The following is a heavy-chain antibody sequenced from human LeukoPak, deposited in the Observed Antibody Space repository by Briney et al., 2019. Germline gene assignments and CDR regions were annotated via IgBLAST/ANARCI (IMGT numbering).Heavy chain of an antibody. D-gene: IGHD3-3*01. CDR3: ARGGYDFWSGYYPFDY. V-gene: IGHV3-21*01. Sequence: GGSLRLSCAASGFTLSSYSMNWVRQAPGKGLEWVSSISSSSSYIYYADSVKGRFTISRDNAKNSLYLQMNSLRAEDTAVYYCARGGYDFWSGYYPFDYWGQGTLVTVSS. CDR1: GFTLSSYS. J-gene: IGHJ4*02. CDR2: ISSSSSYI.